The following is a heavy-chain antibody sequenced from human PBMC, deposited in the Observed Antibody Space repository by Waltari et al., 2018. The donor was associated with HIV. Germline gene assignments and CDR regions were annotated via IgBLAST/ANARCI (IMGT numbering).Heavy chain of an antibody. Sequence: EVQLVESGGGLVQPGRSLRLSCAASGFTFDDYAMHWVRQPPGKGLEWVSGISWNSGSIDYADSVKGRFIISRDNTKNSLYLQMNSVRAEDTALYYCAKDRGPFIAVAGTWGQGTLVTVSS. CDR3: AKDRGPFIAVAGT. J-gene: IGHJ5*02. CDR1: GFTFDDYA. V-gene: IGHV3-9*01. CDR2: ISWNSGSI. D-gene: IGHD6-19*01.